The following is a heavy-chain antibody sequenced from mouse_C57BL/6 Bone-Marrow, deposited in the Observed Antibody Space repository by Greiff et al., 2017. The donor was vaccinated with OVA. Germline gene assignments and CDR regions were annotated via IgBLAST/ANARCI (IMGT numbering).Heavy chain of an antibody. J-gene: IGHJ2*01. CDR3: TLLAYFDY. CDR2: IYPGNSDT. Sequence: EVQLQQSGTVLARPGASVKMSCKTSGYTFTSYWMHWVKQRPGQGLEWIGAIYPGNSDTSYNQKFKGKAKLTAGTSASTAYMELSSLINEDSAVYYCTLLAYFDYWGQGTTLTVSS. V-gene: IGHV1-5*01. D-gene: IGHD1-1*01. CDR1: GYTFTSYW.